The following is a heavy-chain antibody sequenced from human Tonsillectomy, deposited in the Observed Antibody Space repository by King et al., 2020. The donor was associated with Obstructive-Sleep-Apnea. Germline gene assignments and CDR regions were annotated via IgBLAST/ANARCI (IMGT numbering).Heavy chain of an antibody. CDR3: ARGFTTLTTPLDC. CDR1: GGSISSSSYY. Sequence: LQLQESGPRLVKPSETLSLTCTVSGGSISSSSYYWGWIRQPPGKGLEWIGNIYYSAKTYYKPSLKSRVTISVDMSKNQFSLKLTSVTAADTAVYYCARGFTTLTTPLDCRGKGTLVTVPS. D-gene: IGHD4-17*01. V-gene: IGHV4-39*07. CDR2: IYYSAKT. J-gene: IGHJ4*02.